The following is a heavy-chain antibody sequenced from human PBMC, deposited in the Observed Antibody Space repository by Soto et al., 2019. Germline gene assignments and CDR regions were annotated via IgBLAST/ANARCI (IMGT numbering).Heavy chain of an antibody. Sequence: GGSLRLSCVASGFIFSTSWMSWVRQAPGKGLEWVANIEPDGSDLYYADSVKGRFTISRDNARNSLYLQMSSLRAEVTAVYYCARESLLKSIPIYRYFYYAMDVWGQGTTVTGSS. CDR1: GFIFSTSW. J-gene: IGHJ6*02. CDR3: ARESLLKSIPIYRYFYYAMDV. V-gene: IGHV3-7*03. CDR2: IEPDGSDL. D-gene: IGHD2-2*02.